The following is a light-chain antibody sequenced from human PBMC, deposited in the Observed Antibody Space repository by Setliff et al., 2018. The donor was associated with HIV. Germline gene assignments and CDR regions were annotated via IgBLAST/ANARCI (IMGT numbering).Light chain of an antibody. CDR3: QVWDSSRGHPYV. Sequence: SYELTQPPSVSVAPGKTARITCGGNNIGSKTVHWYQHKPGQAPVLVVDDDSDRPSGIPERFSGSNSGNTATLTISRVEAGDEADYYCQVWDSSRGHPYVFGTGTKVTVL. J-gene: IGLJ1*01. V-gene: IGLV3-21*03. CDR2: DDS. CDR1: NIGSKT.